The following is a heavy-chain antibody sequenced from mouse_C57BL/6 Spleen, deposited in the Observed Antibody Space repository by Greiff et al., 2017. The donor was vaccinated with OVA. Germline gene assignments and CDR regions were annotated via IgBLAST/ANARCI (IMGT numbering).Heavy chain of an antibody. D-gene: IGHD1-1*01. CDR3: AREAIDYYGSSYYFDY. CDR2: INYDGSST. J-gene: IGHJ2*01. CDR1: GFTFSDYY. Sequence: DVQLVESEGGLVQPGSSMKLSCTASGFTFSDYYMAWVRQVPEKGLEWVANINYDGSSTYYLDSLKSRFIISRDNAKNILYLQMSSLKSEDTATYYCAREAIDYYGSSYYFDYWGQGTTLTVSS. V-gene: IGHV5-16*01.